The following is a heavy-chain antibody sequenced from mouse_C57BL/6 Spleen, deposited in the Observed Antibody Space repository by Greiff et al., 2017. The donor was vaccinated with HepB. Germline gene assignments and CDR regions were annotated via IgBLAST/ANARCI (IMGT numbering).Heavy chain of an antibody. CDR2: VYPYNGGT. V-gene: IGHV1-36*01. CDR1: GFTFTDYY. CDR3: ARSPIYDAPGEFYYYAMDY. J-gene: IGHJ4*01. Sequence: VQLKESGPVLVKPGPSVKISCKASGFTFTDYYMHWVKQSHGKSLEWIGLVYPYNGGTSYNQKFKGKATLTVDTSSSTAYMELNSLTSEDSAVYYCARSPIYDAPGEFYYYAMDYWGQGTSVTVSS. D-gene: IGHD2-3*01.